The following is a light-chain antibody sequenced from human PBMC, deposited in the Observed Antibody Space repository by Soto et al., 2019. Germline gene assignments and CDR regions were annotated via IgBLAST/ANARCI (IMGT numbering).Light chain of an antibody. CDR2: DVS. J-gene: IGLJ1*01. V-gene: IGLV2-11*01. CDR1: SSDVGGYNY. CDR3: CSYAGSPRNV. Sequence: QSVLTQPRSVSGSPGQSVTISCTGTSSDVGGYNYVSWYQQHPGKAPKVMIYDVSERPLGVPDRFSDSKSGNTASLTISGLQAEDQADYYCCSYAGSPRNVFGTGTNLAVL.